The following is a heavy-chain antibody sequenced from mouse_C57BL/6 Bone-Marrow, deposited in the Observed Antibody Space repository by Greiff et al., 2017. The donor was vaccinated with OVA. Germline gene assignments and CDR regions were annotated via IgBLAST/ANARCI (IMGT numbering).Heavy chain of an antibody. Sequence: QVTLKVCGPGILQSSQTLSLTCSFSGFSLSTSGMGVSWIRQPSGKGLEWLAHSYWDDDKRYNPSLKSRLTISKDTSRNQVFLKITSVGTADTATYYCARRLGNWDGLYYFDYWGQGTTLTVSS. CDR2: SYWDDDK. V-gene: IGHV8-12*01. CDR1: GFSLSTSGMG. CDR3: ARRLGNWDGLYYFDY. J-gene: IGHJ2*01. D-gene: IGHD4-1*02.